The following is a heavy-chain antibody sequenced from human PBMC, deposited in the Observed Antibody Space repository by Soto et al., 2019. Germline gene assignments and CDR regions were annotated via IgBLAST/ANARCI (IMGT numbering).Heavy chain of an antibody. CDR3: VKDSPTGPFDY. Sequence: GGSLRLSCAASGFTFSTFMMHWVRQAPGRGLAWVAFISHDGSNKKYADSVMGRFTISRDNSKNTPYLQMNSLRAEDTAVYYCVKDSPTGPFDYWGQGTRVTVSP. V-gene: IGHV3-30*18. D-gene: IGHD1-1*01. J-gene: IGHJ4*02. CDR1: GFTFSTFM. CDR2: ISHDGSNK.